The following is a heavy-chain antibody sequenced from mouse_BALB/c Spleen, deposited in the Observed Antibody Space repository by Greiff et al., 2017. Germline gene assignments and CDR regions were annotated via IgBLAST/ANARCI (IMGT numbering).Heavy chain of an antibody. CDR1: GYAFTNYL. CDR3: ARDLWGGFAY. Sequence: VKLMESGAELVRPGTSVKVSCKASGYAFTNYLIEWVKKRPGQGLEWIGVINPGSGGTNYNEKFKGKATLTADKSSSTAYMQLSSLTSDDSAVYFCARDLWGGFAYWGQGTLVTVSA. J-gene: IGHJ3*01. CDR2: INPGSGGT. D-gene: IGHD1-1*02. V-gene: IGHV1-54*03.